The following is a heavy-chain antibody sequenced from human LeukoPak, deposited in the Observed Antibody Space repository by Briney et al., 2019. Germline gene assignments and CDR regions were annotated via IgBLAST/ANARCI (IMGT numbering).Heavy chain of an antibody. D-gene: IGHD5-24*01. Sequence: GGSLSLSCAASGFTVSNNFMSWVRQAPGKGLDWVSVIHGGGSTSYADSVKGRFTISRDNSKNTLYLQMNSLRVDDTGVYYCARDRSDGNYYMVVWGKGTTVIVSS. CDR1: GFTVSNNF. CDR3: ARDRSDGNYYMVV. CDR2: IHGGGST. J-gene: IGHJ6*03. V-gene: IGHV3-53*01.